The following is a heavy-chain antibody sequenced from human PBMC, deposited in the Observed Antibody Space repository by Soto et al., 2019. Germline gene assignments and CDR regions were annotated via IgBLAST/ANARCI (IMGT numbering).Heavy chain of an antibody. CDR1: GVTFSSYA. V-gene: IGHV1-69*13. Sequence: GASVKVSCKASGVTFSSYAISWVRQAPGQGLEWMGGIIPIFGTANYAQKFQGRVTITADESTSTAYMELSSLRSEDTAVYYCARDRTSAAYDFWSGYSPDYYYGMDVWGQGTTVTVSS. D-gene: IGHD3-3*01. CDR3: ARDRTSAAYDFWSGYSPDYYYGMDV. J-gene: IGHJ6*02. CDR2: IIPIFGTA.